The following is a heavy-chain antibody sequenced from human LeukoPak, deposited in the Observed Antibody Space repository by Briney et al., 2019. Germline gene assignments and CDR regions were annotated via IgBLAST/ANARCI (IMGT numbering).Heavy chain of an antibody. J-gene: IGHJ6*03. CDR2: IIPIFGTA. CDR1: GGTFSSYA. CDR3: ATTPAPYSSGYLDYYYYMDV. V-gene: IGHV1-69*13. Sequence: ASVKVSCKASGGTFSSYAISWVRQAPGQGLEWMGGIIPIFGTANYAQKFQGRVTITADESTSTAYMELSSLRSEDTAVYYCATTPAPYSSGYLDYYYYMDVWGKGTTVTVSS. D-gene: IGHD3-22*01.